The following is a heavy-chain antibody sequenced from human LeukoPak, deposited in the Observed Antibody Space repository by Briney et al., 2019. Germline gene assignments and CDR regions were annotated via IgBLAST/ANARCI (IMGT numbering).Heavy chain of an antibody. CDR2: ISGSGGST. CDR1: GFTFSSYA. D-gene: IGHD5-18*01. Sequence: PGGSLRLSCAASGFTFSSYAMSWVRQAPGKGLEWVSAISGSGGSTYYADSVKGRFTISRDNSKSTLYLQMNSLRAEDTAVYYCATMGYSFGYYFDYWGQGTLVTVSS. V-gene: IGHV3-23*01. J-gene: IGHJ4*02. CDR3: ATMGYSFGYYFDY.